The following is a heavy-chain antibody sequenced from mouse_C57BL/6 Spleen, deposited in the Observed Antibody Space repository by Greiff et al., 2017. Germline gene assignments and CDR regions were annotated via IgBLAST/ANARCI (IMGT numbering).Heavy chain of an antibody. D-gene: IGHD1-1*01. V-gene: IGHV5-6*01. J-gene: IGHJ3*01. Sequence: EVQLVESGGDLVKPGGSLKLSCAASGFTFSSYGMSWVRQTPDKRLEWVATISSGGSYTYYPDSVKGRFTISRDNAKNTLYLQMSSLKSEDTAMYYCARQWNYAWFAYWGQGTLVTVSA. CDR1: GFTFSSYG. CDR3: ARQWNYAWFAY. CDR2: ISSGGSYT.